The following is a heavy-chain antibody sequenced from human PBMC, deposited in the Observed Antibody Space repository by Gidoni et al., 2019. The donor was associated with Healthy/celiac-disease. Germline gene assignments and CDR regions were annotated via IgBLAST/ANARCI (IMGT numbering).Heavy chain of an antibody. J-gene: IGHJ6*02. CDR2: IYWDDDK. CDR3: AHSLASDSSGYYPLFYYYYGMDV. Sequence: QITLKESGPTLVKPTQTLTLTCTFSGFSLSTSGVGVGWIRQPPGKALEWLALIYWDDDKRYSPSLKSRLTITKDTSKNQVVLTMTNMDPVDTATYYCAHSLASDSSGYYPLFYYYYGMDVWGQGTTVTVSS. V-gene: IGHV2-5*02. D-gene: IGHD3-22*01. CDR1: GFSLSTSGVG.